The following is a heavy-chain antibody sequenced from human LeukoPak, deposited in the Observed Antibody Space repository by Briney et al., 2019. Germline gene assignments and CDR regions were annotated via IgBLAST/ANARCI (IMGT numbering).Heavy chain of an antibody. V-gene: IGHV1-8*01. CDR2: MNPNSGNT. CDR3: ARQGATKTSYYFDY. CDR1: GYTFTSYD. D-gene: IGHD1-26*01. J-gene: IGHJ4*02. Sequence: ASVKDSCKASGYTFTSYDINWVRQATGPGLEWMGWMNPNSGNTGYAQKFQGRVTMTRNTSISTVYMELSSLRSEDTAVYYCARQGATKTSYYFDYWGQGTLVTVSS.